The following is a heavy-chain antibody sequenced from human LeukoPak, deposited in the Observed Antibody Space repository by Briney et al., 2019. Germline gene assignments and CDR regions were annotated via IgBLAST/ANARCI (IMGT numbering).Heavy chain of an antibody. CDR2: IDWDDDK. CDR3: ARILLSGEMATSPLDY. V-gene: IGHV2-70*11. CDR1: GFSLSTSGMC. D-gene: IGHD5-24*01. Sequence: SGPTLVNPTQTLTLTCTFSGFSLSTSGMCVSWIRQPPGKALEWLARIDWDDDKYYSTSLKTRLTISKDTSKNHVVLTMTNMDPVDTATYYCARILLSGEMATSPLDYWGQGTLVTVSS. J-gene: IGHJ4*02.